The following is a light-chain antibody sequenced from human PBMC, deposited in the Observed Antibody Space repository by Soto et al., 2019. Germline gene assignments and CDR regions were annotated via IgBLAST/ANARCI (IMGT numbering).Light chain of an antibody. J-gene: IGKJ1*01. CDR3: QQYSAWWT. CDR1: QSVSSN. V-gene: IGKV3-15*01. CDR2: DAS. Sequence: EIVMTQSPATLSVSPGERATLSCRASQSVSSNLAWYQQKPGQAPRLLIYDASTRAPGIPARFSGSGSGTEFTLTISSLQSEDFAVYYCQQYSAWWTFGQGTTEEIK.